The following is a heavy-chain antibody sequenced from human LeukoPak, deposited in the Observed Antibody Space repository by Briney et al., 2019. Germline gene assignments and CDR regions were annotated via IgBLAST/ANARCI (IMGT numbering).Heavy chain of an antibody. D-gene: IGHD6-19*01. CDR3: ARSSSVWYEIGEY. Sequence: PGGSLRLSCAASGFTVSSNYMSWVRQAPGKGLEWVSVIYSCGSTYYADSVKGRFTISRDNAKNSLYLQMNSQRAEDTAVYYCARSSSVWYEIGEYWGQGTLVAVSS. V-gene: IGHV3-66*03. CDR1: GFTVSSNY. CDR2: IYSCGST. J-gene: IGHJ4*02.